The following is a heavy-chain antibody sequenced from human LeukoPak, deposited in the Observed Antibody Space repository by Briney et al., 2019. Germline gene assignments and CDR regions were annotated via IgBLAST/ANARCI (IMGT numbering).Heavy chain of an antibody. D-gene: IGHD1-26*01. Sequence: KASETLSLTCTVSGGSISSSTYYWAWIRQSPGKGLEWIGSITYSGSTYCNPSLESRVTISVDTSKNQFSLRLISVTAVDTAVYYCARQGVGATDCWGQGTLVTVSS. CDR1: GGSISSSTYY. CDR2: ITYSGST. V-gene: IGHV4-39*01. CDR3: ARQGVGATDC. J-gene: IGHJ4*02.